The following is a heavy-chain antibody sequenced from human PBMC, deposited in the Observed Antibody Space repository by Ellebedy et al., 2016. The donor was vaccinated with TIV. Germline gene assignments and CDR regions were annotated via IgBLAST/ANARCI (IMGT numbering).Heavy chain of an antibody. CDR1: GGSISSYY. CDR3: ARDQMATIPY. V-gene: IGHV3-48*01. Sequence: PSETLSLTCTVSGGSISSYYWSWIRQPPGKGLEWISYIISGSSSIYYADSVKGRFTISRDNAKNSLYLQMNSLRAEDTAVYYCARDQMATIPYWGQGTLVTVSS. CDR2: IISGSSSI. D-gene: IGHD5-24*01. J-gene: IGHJ4*02.